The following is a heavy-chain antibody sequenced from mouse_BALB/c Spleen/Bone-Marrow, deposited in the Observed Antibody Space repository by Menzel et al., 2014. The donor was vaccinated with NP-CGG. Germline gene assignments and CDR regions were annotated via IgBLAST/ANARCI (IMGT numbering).Heavy chain of an antibody. CDR1: GFTFSNYA. V-gene: IGHV5-6-3*01. Sequence: DVKLVESGGGLVKPGGSLKISCAASGFTFSNYAMSWVRQTPDKRPDLVATINSDGSRTYYPDSVKGRFTISRDNAKNTLYLQISKQKAEDAAVYFCARDNRDYDDACAYGGRGTLVTLS. CDR3: ARDNRDYDDACAY. J-gene: IGHJ3*01. D-gene: IGHD2-4*01. CDR2: INSDGSRT.